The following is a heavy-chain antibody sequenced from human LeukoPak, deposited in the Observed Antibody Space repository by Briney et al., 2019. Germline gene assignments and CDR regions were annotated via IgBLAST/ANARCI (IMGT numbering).Heavy chain of an antibody. Sequence: GASVKVSCKASGYTFTGYYMHWVRQAPGQGLEWMGWINPNSGGTNYAQKFQGRVTMTRDTSISTAYMELSRLRSDDTAVYYCARTSSGWYRDDAFDIWGQGTMATVSS. D-gene: IGHD6-19*01. CDR3: ARTSSGWYRDDAFDI. CDR1: GYTFTGYY. J-gene: IGHJ3*02. V-gene: IGHV1-2*02. CDR2: INPNSGGT.